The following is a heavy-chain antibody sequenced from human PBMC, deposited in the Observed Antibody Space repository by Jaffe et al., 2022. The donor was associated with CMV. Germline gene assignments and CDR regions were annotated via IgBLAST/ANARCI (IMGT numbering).Heavy chain of an antibody. D-gene: IGHD2-15*01. J-gene: IGHJ5*02. CDR2: INHSGST. CDR3: ARGERGIVVVVAATQGLWFDP. V-gene: IGHV4-34*01. CDR1: GGSFSGYY. Sequence: QVQLQQWGAGLLKPSETLSLTCAVYGGSFSGYYWSWIRQPPGKGLEWIGEINHSGSTNYNPSLKSRVTISVDTSKNQFSLKLSSVTAADTAVYYCARGERGIVVVVAATQGLWFDPWGQGTLVTVSS.